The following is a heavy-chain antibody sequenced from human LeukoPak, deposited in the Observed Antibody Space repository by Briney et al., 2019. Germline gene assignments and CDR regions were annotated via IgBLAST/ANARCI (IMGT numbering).Heavy chain of an antibody. CDR2: ISYDGSNK. J-gene: IGHJ6*02. CDR1: GFTFSGYP. Sequence: GGSLRLSCAASGFTFSGYPIHWVRQAPGKGLEWVAVISYDGSNKYYADSVKGRFTISRDNSKNTLYLQMNSLRAEDTAVYYCAKIRRYCSGGSCHTTYYYYGMDVWGQGTTVTVSS. CDR3: AKIRRYCSGGSCHTTYYYYGMDV. V-gene: IGHV3-30*18. D-gene: IGHD2-15*01.